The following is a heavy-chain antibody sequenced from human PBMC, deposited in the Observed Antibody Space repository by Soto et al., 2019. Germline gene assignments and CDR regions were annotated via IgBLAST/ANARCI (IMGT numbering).Heavy chain of an antibody. CDR2: IYHSGST. V-gene: IGHV4-30-2*01. Sequence: SETLSLTCAVSGGSISSGGYSWSWIRQPPGKGLEWIGYIYHSGSTYYNPSLKSRVTISVDRSKNQFSLKLSSVTAADTAVYYCARGSTYYDILTGYYRESLPDYWGQGTLVNVSS. J-gene: IGHJ4*02. CDR1: GGSISSGGYS. D-gene: IGHD3-9*01. CDR3: ARGSTYYDILTGYYRESLPDY.